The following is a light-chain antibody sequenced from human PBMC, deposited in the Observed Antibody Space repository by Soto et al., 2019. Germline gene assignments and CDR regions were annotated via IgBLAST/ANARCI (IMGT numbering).Light chain of an antibody. V-gene: IGLV1-40*01. Sequence: CVRTRPASGTGAAVGRVTISCTGSSSNIGAGYDVHWYQQLPGTAPKLLIYGNSNRPSGVPDRFSGSKSGTSASLAITGLQAEDEADYYCQSYDSSLSGSYVFGTGTKVTVL. CDR1: SSNIGAGYD. CDR2: GNS. CDR3: QSYDSSLSGSYV. J-gene: IGLJ1*01.